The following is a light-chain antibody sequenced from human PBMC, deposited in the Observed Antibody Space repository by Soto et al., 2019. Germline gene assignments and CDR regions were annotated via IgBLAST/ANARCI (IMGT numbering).Light chain of an antibody. Sequence: QSVLTQPASVSGSPGQSITISCTGSAVGGYNYVSWYQQHAGKAPKLMIYDVSNRPSGVSNRFSGSKSGNTASLTISGLQVEDEADYYCSSYTNSNTLVFGTGTKVTVL. J-gene: IGLJ1*01. CDR3: SSYTNSNTLV. CDR2: DVS. CDR1: SAVGGYNY. V-gene: IGLV2-14*01.